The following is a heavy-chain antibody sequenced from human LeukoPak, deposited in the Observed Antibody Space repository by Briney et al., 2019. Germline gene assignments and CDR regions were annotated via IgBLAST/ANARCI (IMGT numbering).Heavy chain of an antibody. Sequence: PGGSLRLSCAASGFTFSTYSMNWVRQAPGKGLEWVAVISYDGSNKYYADSVKGRFTISRDNSKNTLYLQMNSLRAEDTAVYYCAREEGAAGYYYYYGMDVWGQGTTVTVSS. D-gene: IGHD6-13*01. J-gene: IGHJ6*02. CDR2: ISYDGSNK. CDR3: AREEGAAGYYYYYGMDV. V-gene: IGHV3-30*03. CDR1: GFTFSTYS.